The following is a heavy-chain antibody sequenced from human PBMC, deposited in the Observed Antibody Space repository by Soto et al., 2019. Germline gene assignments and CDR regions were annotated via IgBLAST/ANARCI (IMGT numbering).Heavy chain of an antibody. CDR1: GFTVSSNY. J-gene: IGHJ3*02. D-gene: IGHD6-6*01. V-gene: IGHV3-53*04. CDR2: IYSGGST. CDR3: SGSYSSSSTMGSGAFDI. Sequence: GGSLRLSCAASGFTVSSNYMSWVRQAPGKGLEWVSVIYSGGSTYYAESVKGRFTISRHNSKNTLYLQMNSLRAQATAVYYCSGSYSSSSTMGSGAFDIWGQGTMVTGSS.